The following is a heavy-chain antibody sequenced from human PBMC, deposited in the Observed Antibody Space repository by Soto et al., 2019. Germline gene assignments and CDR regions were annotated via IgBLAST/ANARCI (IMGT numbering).Heavy chain of an antibody. V-gene: IGHV4-59*12. CDR2: IYYSGST. CDR1: GGSISSFY. CDR3: ARTPDI. Sequence: SETLSLTCTVSGGSISSFYWSWIRQPPGKGLEWIGYIYYSGSTYYNPSLKSRVTISVDRSKNQFSLKLSSVTAADTAVYYCARTPDIWGQGTMVTVSS. J-gene: IGHJ3*02.